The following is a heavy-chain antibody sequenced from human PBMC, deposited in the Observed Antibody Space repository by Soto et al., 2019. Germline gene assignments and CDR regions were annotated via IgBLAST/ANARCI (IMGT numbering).Heavy chain of an antibody. Sequence: QVQLVQSGAEVKKPGSSVKVSCKASGGTFSSYAISWVRQAPGQGLEWMGGIIPIFGTANYAQKFQGRVTITADESTTTAYMELSSLRSEDTAVYYCARTYCSSPSCQKRTGWFDPWGQGTLVTVSS. CDR3: ARTYCSSPSCQKRTGWFDP. J-gene: IGHJ5*02. CDR2: IIPIFGTA. D-gene: IGHD2-2*01. V-gene: IGHV1-69*01. CDR1: GGTFSSYA.